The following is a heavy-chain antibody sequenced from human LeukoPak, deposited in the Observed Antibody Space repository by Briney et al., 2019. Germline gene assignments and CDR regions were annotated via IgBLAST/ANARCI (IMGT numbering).Heavy chain of an antibody. D-gene: IGHD3-10*01. J-gene: IGHJ6*03. V-gene: IGHV3-21*04. CDR1: GFTFSSYS. Sequence: GGSLRLSCAASGFTFSSYSMNWVRQAPGKGLEWVSSISSSSSYIYYADSVKGRFTISRDNAKNSLYLQMNSLRAEDTAVYYCARVDYGSGNYYYYMDVWGKGTTVTISS. CDR3: ARVDYGSGNYYYYMDV. CDR2: ISSSSSYI.